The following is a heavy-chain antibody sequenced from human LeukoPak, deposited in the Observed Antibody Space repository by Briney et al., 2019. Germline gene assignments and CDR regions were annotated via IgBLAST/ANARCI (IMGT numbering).Heavy chain of an antibody. CDR2: IKQDGGEK. J-gene: IGHJ4*02. D-gene: IGHD1-26*01. CDR3: VRGQGVQWNY. V-gene: IGHV3-7*03. CDR1: GFTFSNYW. Sequence: GGSLRLSCAASGFTFSNYWMSWVRQAPGKGLEWVANIKQDGGEKHYVDSVEGRFTISRDNAKNSLYLQMNSLRADDTAVYYCVRGQGVQWNYWGQGTQVTVSS.